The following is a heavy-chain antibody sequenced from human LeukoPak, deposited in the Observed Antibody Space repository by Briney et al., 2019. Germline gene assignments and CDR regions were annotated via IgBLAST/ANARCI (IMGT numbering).Heavy chain of an antibody. D-gene: IGHD2-2*01. J-gene: IGHJ4*02. CDR2: VYYTGST. CDR3: ARAQYCSSTSCYFGYFDY. CDR1: GGSVSSASYY. Sequence: SETLSLTCTVSGGSVSSASYYWSWIRQPPGKGLEWIAYVYYTGSTNYNPSLKSRVTISLDTSKNQFSLKLSSVTAADTAVYYCARAQYCSSTSCYFGYFDYWGQGTLVTVSS. V-gene: IGHV4-61*01.